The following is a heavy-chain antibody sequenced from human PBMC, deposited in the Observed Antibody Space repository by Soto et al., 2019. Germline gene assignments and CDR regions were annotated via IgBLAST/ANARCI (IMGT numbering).Heavy chain of an antibody. CDR2: IYYSGST. Sequence: SETLSLTCTVSGGSISSYYWSWIRQPPGKGLEWIGYIYYSGSTNYNPSLKSRVTISVDTSKNQFSLKLSSVTAADTAVYYCARGYSGYDSNFDDWGQGTLVTVSS. V-gene: IGHV4-59*01. J-gene: IGHJ4*02. CDR3: ARGYSGYDSNFDD. D-gene: IGHD5-12*01. CDR1: GGSISSYY.